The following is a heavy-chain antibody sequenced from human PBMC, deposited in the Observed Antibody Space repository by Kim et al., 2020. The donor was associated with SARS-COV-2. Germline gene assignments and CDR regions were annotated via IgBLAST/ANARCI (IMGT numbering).Heavy chain of an antibody. D-gene: IGHD2-21*01. CDR2: I. J-gene: IGHJ6*02. Sequence: IDYAESVKCRFITSRDNARNSLYLQMNSLRPEDTALYYCTRDVLAGGADVCGQGTAVIVSS. V-gene: IGHV3-9*01. CDR3: TRDVLAGGADV.